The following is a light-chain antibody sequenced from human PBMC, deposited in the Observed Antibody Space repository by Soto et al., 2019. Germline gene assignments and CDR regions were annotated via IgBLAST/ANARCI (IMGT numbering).Light chain of an antibody. J-gene: IGLJ2*01. CDR3: RSYTSSSTVV. CDR2: EVS. CDR1: SSDVGGYKY. Sequence: QCAPTQPASACGSPGQSITISCTGTSSDVGGYKYVSWYQQHPGKAPKLMIYEVSNRPSGVSNRFSGSKSGNTASLTISGLQAEDEADYYCRSYTSSSTVVFGGGTKLTVV. V-gene: IGLV2-14*01.